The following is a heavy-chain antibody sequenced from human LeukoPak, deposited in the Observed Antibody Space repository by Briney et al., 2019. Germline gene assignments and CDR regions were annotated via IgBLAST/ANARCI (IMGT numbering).Heavy chain of an antibody. J-gene: IGHJ6*03. CDR2: ISAYNGNT. D-gene: IGHD1-14*01. V-gene: IGHV1-18*01. Sequence: GASVKVSCKASGYTFTSYGISWVRQAPGQGLEWMGWISAYNGNTNYAQKLQGRATMTTDTSTSTAYMELRSLRSDDTAVYYCARLPLPDPDYYYYYMDVWGKGTTVTVSS. CDR1: GYTFTSYG. CDR3: ARLPLPDPDYYYYYMDV.